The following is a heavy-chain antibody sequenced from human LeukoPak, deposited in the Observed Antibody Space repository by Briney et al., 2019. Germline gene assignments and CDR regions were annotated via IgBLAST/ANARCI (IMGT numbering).Heavy chain of an antibody. V-gene: IGHV1-24*01. CDR3: ARERGSSWLGYYYYGMDV. CDR1: GYTLTELS. J-gene: IGHJ6*02. Sequence: ASVKVSCKVSGYTLTELSMHWVRQAPGKGLEWMGGFDPEDGETIYAQKFQGRVTMTEDTSTDTAYMELSSLRSEDTAVYYCARERGSSWLGYYYYGMDVWGQGTTVTVSS. CDR2: FDPEDGET. D-gene: IGHD6-13*01.